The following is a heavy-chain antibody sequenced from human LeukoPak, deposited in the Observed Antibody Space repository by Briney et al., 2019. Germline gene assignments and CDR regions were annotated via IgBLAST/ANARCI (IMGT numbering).Heavy chain of an antibody. CDR1: GFTVSSNY. D-gene: IGHD3-22*01. CDR2: IYSGGST. J-gene: IGHJ4*02. V-gene: IGHV3-66*01. CDR3: AREDPRYYDSSGYQDY. Sequence: PGGSLRLSCAASGFTVSSNYMSWVRQAPGKGLEWVSVIYSGGSTYYADSVKGRFTISRDNSKNTLYLQMNSLRAEDTAVYYCAREDPRYYDSSGYQDYWGQGTLVTVSS.